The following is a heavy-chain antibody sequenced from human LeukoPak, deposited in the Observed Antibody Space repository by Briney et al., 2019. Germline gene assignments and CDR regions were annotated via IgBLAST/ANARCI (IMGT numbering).Heavy chain of an antibody. CDR1: GGSSSGYY. CDR3: AQIRGYFDL. Sequence: SETLSLTCAVYGGSSSGYYWSWIPQPPGTGLEWIGEINHSGSTNYNPSLKSRVTISVDTSKIQFSLKLSSVTAADTAVYYCAQIRGYFDLWGRGTLVTVSS. J-gene: IGHJ2*01. CDR2: INHSGST. V-gene: IGHV4-34*01.